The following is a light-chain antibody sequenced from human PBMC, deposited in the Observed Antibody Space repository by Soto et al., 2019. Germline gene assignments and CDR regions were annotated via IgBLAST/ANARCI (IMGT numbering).Light chain of an antibody. V-gene: IGLV2-14*01. J-gene: IGLJ1*01. Sequence: QYVLTQPASVSWSPGQSITISCTGTSSDVGGYNYVSWYQQHPGKAPKLMIYEVSNRPLGVSNRFSGSKSGNTASLTISGLQAEDEADYYCTSYTSSSTLDVFGTGTKVTAL. CDR2: EVS. CDR3: TSYTSSSTLDV. CDR1: SSDVGGYNY.